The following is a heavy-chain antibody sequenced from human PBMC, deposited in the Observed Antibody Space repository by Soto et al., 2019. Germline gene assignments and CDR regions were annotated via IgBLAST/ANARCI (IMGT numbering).Heavy chain of an antibody. CDR3: ARHDYSDRAFDL. Sequence: LSLTCIVSGGSVGSGAYYWSWIRQPPGNALEWIGYIQYSGDTNYNSSLKSRVTISVDMSRNRFSLKLTSVTAADTAFYYCARHDYSDRAFDLWGQGTMVTVSS. D-gene: IGHD3-22*01. CDR1: GGSVGSGAYY. CDR2: IQYSGDT. V-gene: IGHV4-61*08. J-gene: IGHJ3*01.